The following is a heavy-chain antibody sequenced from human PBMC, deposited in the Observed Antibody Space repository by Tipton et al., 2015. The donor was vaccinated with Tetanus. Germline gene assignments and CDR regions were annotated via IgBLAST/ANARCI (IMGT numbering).Heavy chain of an antibody. CDR2: IYYSGST. V-gene: IGHV4-59*01. CDR3: ARDHRLSASYAGWFDP. J-gene: IGHJ5*02. D-gene: IGHD1-26*01. Sequence: TLSLTCTVSGDSISSYYWSWIRQPPGKGLEWIGYIYYSGSTNYNPSLKSRVTISVDTSKNQFSLKLSSVTAADTAIYYCARDHRLSASYAGWFDPWGQGTLVTVSS. CDR1: GDSISSYY.